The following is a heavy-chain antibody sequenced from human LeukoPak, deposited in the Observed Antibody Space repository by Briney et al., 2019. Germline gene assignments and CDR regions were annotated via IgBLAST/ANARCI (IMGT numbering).Heavy chain of an antibody. Sequence: PSETLSLTCTVSGGSISNYYWSWIRQPAGKGLEWIGRIYTSGSTNYNPSLKSRVTMSVDTSKNQFFLKLSSVTAADTAVYYCARVLLWFGELFDAFDIWGQGTMVTVSS. D-gene: IGHD3-10*01. CDR3: ARVLLWFGELFDAFDI. J-gene: IGHJ3*02. CDR1: GGSISNYY. V-gene: IGHV4-4*07. CDR2: IYTSGST.